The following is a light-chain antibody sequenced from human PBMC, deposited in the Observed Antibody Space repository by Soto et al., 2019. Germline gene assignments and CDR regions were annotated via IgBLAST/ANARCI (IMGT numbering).Light chain of an antibody. CDR2: GAS. V-gene: IGKV3-15*01. CDR1: QSLSSGY. CDR3: QQYNNWPPIT. Sequence: EIVLTQSPGTLSLSPGERVTLSCRASQSLSSGYLAWYQQKPGQAPRLLIYGASTRATGIPARFSGSGSGTEFTLTISSLQSEDFAVYYCQQYNNWPPITFGQGTRLEIK. J-gene: IGKJ5*01.